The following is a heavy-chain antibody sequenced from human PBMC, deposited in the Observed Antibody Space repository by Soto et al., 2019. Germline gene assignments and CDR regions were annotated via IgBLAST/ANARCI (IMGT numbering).Heavy chain of an antibody. CDR2: IIPIFGTA. J-gene: IGHJ5*02. V-gene: IGHV1-69*01. D-gene: IGHD2-2*01. CDR1: GGTFSSYV. Sequence: QVQLVQSGAEVKKPGSSVKVSCKASGGTFSSYVIIWVRQAPGQGLEWMGGIIPIFGTANYAQKFQGRVTITADEAPRTAHMELSSLRSEDTAVYYCPIPDTVVVPASTHNSFHPWGQGTLVTVSS. CDR3: PIPDTVVVPASTHNSFHP.